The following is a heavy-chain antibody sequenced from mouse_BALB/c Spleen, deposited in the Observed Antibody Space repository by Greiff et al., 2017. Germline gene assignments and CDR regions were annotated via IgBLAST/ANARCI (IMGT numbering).Heavy chain of an antibody. CDR1: GFNIKDYY. CDR2: IDPENGDT. J-gene: IGHJ4*01. D-gene: IGHD3-3*01. V-gene: IGHV14-4*02. Sequence: EVKLMESGAELVRSGASVKLSCTASGFNIKDYYMHWVKQRPEQGLEWIGWIDPENGDTEYAPKFQGKATMTADTSSNTAYLQLSSLTSEDTAVYYCNEGRGAMDYWGQGTSVTVSS. CDR3: NEGRGAMDY.